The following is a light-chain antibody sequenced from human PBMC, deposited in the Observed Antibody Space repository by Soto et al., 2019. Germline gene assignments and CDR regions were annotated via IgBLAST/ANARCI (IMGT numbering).Light chain of an antibody. CDR2: QAS. CDR3: EDYSSSSGLT. V-gene: IGKV1-5*03. Sequence: DIQMTQSPSTLSASVGDRVTITCRASQSISSWLAWYQQKPGKAPKLLIFQASSLKSGVPSRFSGSGSTTEYTLTIRSLQPDDVATYYSEDYSSSSGLTFGGGTKVEIK. J-gene: IGKJ4*01. CDR1: QSISSW.